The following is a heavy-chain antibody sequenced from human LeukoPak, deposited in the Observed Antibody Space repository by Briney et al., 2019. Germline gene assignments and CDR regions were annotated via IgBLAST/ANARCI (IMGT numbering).Heavy chain of an antibody. CDR3: AKDPGASIFGFDP. CDR1: GFTFSSYW. Sequence: GGSLRLSCAASGFTFSSYWMHWVRQAPGKGLEWVAVISYDGSNKYYADSVKGRFTISRDNSKNTLYLQMNSLRAEDTAVYYCAKDPGASIFGFDPWGQGTLVTVSS. D-gene: IGHD5-24*01. V-gene: IGHV3-30*18. CDR2: ISYDGSNK. J-gene: IGHJ5*02.